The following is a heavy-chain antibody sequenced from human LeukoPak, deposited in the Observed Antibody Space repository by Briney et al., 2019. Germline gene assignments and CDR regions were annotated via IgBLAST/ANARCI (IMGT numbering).Heavy chain of an antibody. CDR1: GGSISSYY. Sequence: SETLSLTCTVSGGSISSYYWSWIRQPPGKGLEWIGYIYYSGSTNYNPSLKSRVTISVDTSKNQFSLKLSSVTAADTAVYYCARLLRXXXDIWGQGXXVTXSS. CDR3: ARLLRXXXDI. J-gene: IGHJ3*02. CDR2: IYYSGST. V-gene: IGHV4-59*01.